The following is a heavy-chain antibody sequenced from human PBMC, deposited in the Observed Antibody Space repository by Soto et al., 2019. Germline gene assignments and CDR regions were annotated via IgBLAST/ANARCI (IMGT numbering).Heavy chain of an antibody. CDR3: ASRLPYYSSRDLNDY. V-gene: IGHV3-33*01. Sequence: PGGSLRLSCAASGFTFSSYGMHWVRQAPGKGLEWVAVIWYDGSNKYYADSVKGRFTISRDNSKNTLYLQMNSLRAEDTAVYYCASRLPYYSSRDLNDYWGQGTLVTVSS. CDR2: IWYDGSNK. J-gene: IGHJ4*02. D-gene: IGHD6-13*01. CDR1: GFTFSSYG.